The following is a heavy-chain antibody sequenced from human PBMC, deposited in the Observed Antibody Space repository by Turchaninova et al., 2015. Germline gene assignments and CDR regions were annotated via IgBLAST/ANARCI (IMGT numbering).Heavy chain of an antibody. CDR3: VRSTYYDFWSPDY. CDR2: IYHTGTT. J-gene: IGHJ4*02. V-gene: IGHV4/OR15-8*01. D-gene: IGHD3-3*01. Sequence: QVQLQESGPGLVKPSETLSLTFGVPGGSITNYNRWNWVRQPPGKGLEWIGEIYHTGTTTYNPSLKSRVTISVDKSENQFSLKLNSVTAADTAVYYCVRSTYYDFWSPDYWGQGTLVTVHS. CDR1: GGSITNYNR.